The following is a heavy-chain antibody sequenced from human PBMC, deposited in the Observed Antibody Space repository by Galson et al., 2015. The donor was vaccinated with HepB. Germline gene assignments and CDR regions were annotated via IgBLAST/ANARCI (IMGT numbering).Heavy chain of an antibody. D-gene: IGHD3-22*01. CDR2: IVVGSGNT. V-gene: IGHV1-58*01. CDR1: GFTFTSSA. J-gene: IGHJ4*02. Sequence: SVKVSCKASGFTFTSSAVQWVRQARGQRLEWIGWIVVGSGNTNYAQKFQERVTITRDMSTSTAYMELSSLRSEDTAVYYCAAYLDYDSSGIGPHDYWGQGTLVTVSS. CDR3: AAYLDYDSSGIGPHDY.